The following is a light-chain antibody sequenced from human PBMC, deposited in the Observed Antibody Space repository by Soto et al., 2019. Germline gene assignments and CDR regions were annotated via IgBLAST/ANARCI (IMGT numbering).Light chain of an antibody. CDR3: QQYGSSALT. V-gene: IGKV3-20*01. Sequence: EIVLTQSPGTLSLSPGERATLSCRASQSVSSSYLAWYQQTPGQAPRLLIYGASSRATGIPDRCSGSGFGTEFTVTTSGLEPEDFAVYYYQQYGSSALTFGPGTKVHI. CDR2: GAS. J-gene: IGKJ3*01. CDR1: QSVSSSY.